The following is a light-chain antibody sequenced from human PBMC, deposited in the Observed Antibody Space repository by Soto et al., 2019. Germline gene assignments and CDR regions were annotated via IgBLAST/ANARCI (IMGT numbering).Light chain of an antibody. J-gene: IGKJ1*01. Sequence: EVVLTQSPGTLSLSPGERSTLSCRASQSVSSNYLAWYQQKPGQAPRLLIYGASSRATGIPDRFSGSGSGTDFTLTISRLEPEDFAVYYCQQYGSSPRTFGQGTTGDIK. CDR1: QSVSSNY. V-gene: IGKV3-20*01. CDR2: GAS. CDR3: QQYGSSPRT.